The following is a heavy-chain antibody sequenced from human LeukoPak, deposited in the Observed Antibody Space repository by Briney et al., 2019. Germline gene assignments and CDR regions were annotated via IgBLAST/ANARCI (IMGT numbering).Heavy chain of an antibody. CDR1: GFTFSKYA. V-gene: IGHV3-21*01. CDR2: ISSSSSYI. D-gene: IGHD6-19*01. J-gene: IGHJ6*02. Sequence: GGSLRLSCAASGFTFSKYAMSWVRQAPGKGLEWVSSISSSSSYIYYADSVKGRFTISRDNAKNSLYLQMNSLRAEDTAVYYCARGWGIAVAGTHYYYYYGMDVWGQGTTVTVSS. CDR3: ARGWGIAVAGTHYYYYYGMDV.